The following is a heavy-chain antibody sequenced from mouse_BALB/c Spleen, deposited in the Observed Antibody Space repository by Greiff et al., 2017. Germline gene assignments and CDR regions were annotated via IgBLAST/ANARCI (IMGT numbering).Heavy chain of an antibody. J-gene: IGHJ2*01. CDR2: ILPGSGST. CDR1: GYTFSSYW. D-gene: IGHD1-2*01. V-gene: IGHV1-9*01. CDR3: ARVYGYVGNYFDY. Sequence: QVQLQQSGAELMKPGASVKISCKATGYTFSSYWIEWVKQRPGHGLEWIGEILPGSGSTNYNEKFKGKATFTADTSSNTAYMQLSSLTSEDSAVYYCARVYGYVGNYFDYWGQGTTLTVSS.